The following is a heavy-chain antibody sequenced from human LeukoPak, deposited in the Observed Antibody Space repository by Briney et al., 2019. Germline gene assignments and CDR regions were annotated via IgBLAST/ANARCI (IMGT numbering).Heavy chain of an antibody. D-gene: IGHD2-15*01. CDR3: ASFYCSGGSCYQYYSYYYMDV. CDR1: GGSISSSSYY. CDR2: IYYSGST. V-gene: IGHV4-39*01. J-gene: IGHJ6*03. Sequence: SETLSLTCTVSGGSISSSSYYWGWIRQPPGKGLEWIGSIYYSGSTYYNPSLKSRVTISVDTSKNQFSLKLSSVTAADTAVYYCASFYCSGGSCYQYYSYYYMDVWGKGTTVTISS.